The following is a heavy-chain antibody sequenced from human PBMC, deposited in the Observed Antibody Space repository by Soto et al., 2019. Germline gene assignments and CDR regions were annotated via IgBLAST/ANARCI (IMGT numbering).Heavy chain of an antibody. CDR1: GYTFTSYY. Sequence: ASVNVSCKASGYTFTSYYMHWVRQAPGQGLEWMGIINPSGGSTSYAQKFQGRVTMTRDTSTSTVYMELSSLRSEDTAVYYCAETTYCTNGVCYPHYGMDVWGQGTTVTVSS. J-gene: IGHJ6*02. CDR3: AETTYCTNGVCYPHYGMDV. V-gene: IGHV1-46*01. CDR2: INPSGGST. D-gene: IGHD2-8*01.